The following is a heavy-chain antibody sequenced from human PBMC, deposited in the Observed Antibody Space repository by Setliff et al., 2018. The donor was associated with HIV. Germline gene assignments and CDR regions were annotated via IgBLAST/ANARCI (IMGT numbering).Heavy chain of an antibody. Sequence: ASVKVSCKASGYTYSDHYIHWVRQAPGQGLEWMGWINPSSGGTKFAQKFQGRVTMTRDTSINTAYMEMSRLRSDDTDVYYCAGVPSRYCSSTTCPFFFDQWGQGTLVTVSS. J-gene: IGHJ4*02. CDR3: AGVPSRYCSSTTCPFFFDQ. D-gene: IGHD2-2*01. CDR2: INPSSGGT. CDR1: GYTYSDHY. V-gene: IGHV1-2*02.